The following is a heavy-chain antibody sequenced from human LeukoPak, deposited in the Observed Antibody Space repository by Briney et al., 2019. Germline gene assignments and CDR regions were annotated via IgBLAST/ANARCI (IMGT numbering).Heavy chain of an antibody. CDR2: IWYDGSKK. Sequence: RSLRLSCAASGFTFTNHGFHWVRQAPGKGLEWVALIWYDGSKKVYVDSVKGRFTISRDDPKNTLYLQMNSLRDEDTAVYYCARDLGNFDRGGSYFDYWGQGTLVTVSS. V-gene: IGHV3-33*01. CDR1: GFTFTNHG. CDR3: ARDLGNFDRGGSYFDY. D-gene: IGHD4-23*01. J-gene: IGHJ4*02.